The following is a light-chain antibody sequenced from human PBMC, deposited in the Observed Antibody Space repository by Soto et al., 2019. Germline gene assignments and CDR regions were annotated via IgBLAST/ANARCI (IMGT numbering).Light chain of an antibody. CDR3: AAWDDSLNGYV. CDR2: SNN. CDR1: SSNIGSNT. J-gene: IGLJ1*01. Sequence: QSVLTQPPSASGTPGQRVTISCSGSSSNIGSNTVNWNQQLPGTAPKLLIYSNNQRPSRVSERFSGSKTGISASLAISGLQSEDESDHYCAAWDDSLNGYVFGTGTKVTVL. V-gene: IGLV1-44*01.